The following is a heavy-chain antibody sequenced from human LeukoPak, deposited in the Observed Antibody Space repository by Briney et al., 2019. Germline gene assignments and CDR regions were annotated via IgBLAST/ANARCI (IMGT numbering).Heavy chain of an antibody. CDR2: INPNSGGT. CDR1: GYTFTGYY. CDR3: ARDGGYCNSTSCCSNWFDP. V-gene: IGHV1-2*02. J-gene: IGHJ5*02. D-gene: IGHD2-2*01. Sequence: GASVKVSFKASGYTFTGYYMHWVRQAPGQGLEWMGWINPNSGGTNYAQKFQGRVTMTRDTSISTAYMELSRLRSDDTAVYYCARDGGYCNSTSCCSNWFDPWGQGTLVTVSS.